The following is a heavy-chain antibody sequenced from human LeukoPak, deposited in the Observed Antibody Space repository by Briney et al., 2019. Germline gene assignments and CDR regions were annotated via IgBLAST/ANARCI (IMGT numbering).Heavy chain of an antibody. CDR3: ATETNGRHYDY. J-gene: IGHJ4*02. Sequence: RPGGSLRLSGTASGLTFSTSGLNWVRQAPGKGLEWVASIGPTGSDRYHADSIKGRFTTSRDNANNFMYLQMNNLRAEDTAVYYCATETNGRHYDYWGQGTLLTVSS. D-gene: IGHD1-14*01. CDR1: GLTFSTSG. V-gene: IGHV3-21*06. CDR2: IGPTGSDR.